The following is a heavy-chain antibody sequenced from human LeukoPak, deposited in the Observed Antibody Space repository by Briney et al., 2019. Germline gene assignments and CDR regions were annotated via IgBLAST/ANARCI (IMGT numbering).Heavy chain of an antibody. V-gene: IGHV3-48*01. Sequence: GGSLRLSCAASGFTFSSYSMNWVRQAPGKGLEWVSYISSSSSTIYYADSVKGRFTISRDNAKNSLYLQMNSLRAEDTAVYYCARERCFTVAGTSGAFDIWGQGTMVTVSS. CDR3: ARERCFTVAGTSGAFDI. J-gene: IGHJ3*02. CDR2: ISSSSSTI. D-gene: IGHD6-19*01. CDR1: GFTFSSYS.